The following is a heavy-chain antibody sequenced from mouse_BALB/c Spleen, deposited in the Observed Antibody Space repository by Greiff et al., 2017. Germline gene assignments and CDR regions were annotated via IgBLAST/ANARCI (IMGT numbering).Heavy chain of an antibody. D-gene: IGHD1-1*01. J-gene: IGHJ2*01. CDR3: AINLFFDY. Sequence: QVQLKESGAELVRPGTSVKISCKASGYTFTNYWLGWVKQRPGHGLEWIGDIYPGGGYTNYNEKFKGKATLTADTSSSTAYMQLSSLTSEDSAVYFCAINLFFDYWGQGTTLTVSS. CDR2: IYPGGGYT. V-gene: IGHV1-63*02. CDR1: GYTFTNYW.